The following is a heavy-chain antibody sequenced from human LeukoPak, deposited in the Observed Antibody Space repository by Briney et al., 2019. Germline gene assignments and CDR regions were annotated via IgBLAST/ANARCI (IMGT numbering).Heavy chain of an antibody. CDR3: ATSSVRGSYRPFDY. Sequence: GASVTVSCKASGYTFTGYYMHWVRQAPGQGLEWMGWINPNSGGTNYAQKFQGRVTMTRDTSISTAYMELSRLRSDDTAVYYCATSSVRGSYRPFDYWGQGTLVTVSS. V-gene: IGHV1-2*02. D-gene: IGHD3-16*02. J-gene: IGHJ4*02. CDR1: GYTFTGYY. CDR2: INPNSGGT.